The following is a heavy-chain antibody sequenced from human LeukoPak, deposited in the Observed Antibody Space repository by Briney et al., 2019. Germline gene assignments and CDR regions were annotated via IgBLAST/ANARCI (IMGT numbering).Heavy chain of an antibody. V-gene: IGHV4-30-4*01. CDR2: IYYSGST. CDR1: GGSISSGDYY. Sequence: PSETLSLTCTVSGGSISSGDYYWSWIRQPPGKGLEWIGYIYYSGSTYYNPSLKSRVTISVDTSKNQFSLKLSSVTAADTAVYYCARLNSIVATWDYWGQGTLVTVSS. D-gene: IGHD5-12*01. CDR3: ARLNSIVATWDY. J-gene: IGHJ4*02.